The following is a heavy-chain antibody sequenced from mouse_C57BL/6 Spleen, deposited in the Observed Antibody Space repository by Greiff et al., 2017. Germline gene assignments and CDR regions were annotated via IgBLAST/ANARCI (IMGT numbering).Heavy chain of an antibody. CDR3: ARGWLGGYYFDY. J-gene: IGHJ2*01. CDR1: GYTFTSYW. CDR2: IDPSDSYT. V-gene: IGHV1-50*01. D-gene: IGHD1-1*02. Sequence: VQLQQPGAELVKPGASVKLSCKASGYTFTSYWMQWVKQRPGQGLEWIGEIDPSDSYTNYNQKFKGKATLTVDTSSSTAYMQLSSLTSEDSAVYYCARGWLGGYYFDYWGQGTTLTVSS.